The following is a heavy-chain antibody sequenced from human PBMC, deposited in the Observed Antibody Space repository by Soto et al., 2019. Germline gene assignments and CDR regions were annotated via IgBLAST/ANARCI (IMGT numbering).Heavy chain of an antibody. Sequence: QVHLQESGPRLVKPSETLSLTCTVSGGSISNYYRSWIRQPPGWGLEWIGHIFYSGSTNYNPALKRRFTISADTSKRQFSLKLSPVTAADAAVYYCAKDSGYNYGYFRWCDPWGQGTLVTVSS. CDR2: IFYSGST. CDR1: GGSISNYY. D-gene: IGHD5-18*01. CDR3: AKDSGYNYGYFRWCDP. V-gene: IGHV4-59*01. J-gene: IGHJ5*02.